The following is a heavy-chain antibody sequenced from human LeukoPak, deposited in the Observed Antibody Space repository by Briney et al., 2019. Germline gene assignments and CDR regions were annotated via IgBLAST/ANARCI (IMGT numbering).Heavy chain of an antibody. D-gene: IGHD5-12*01. CDR3: TTCGYDRCGAFDI. J-gene: IGHJ3*02. Sequence: PGGSLRLSCAVSEFPFTRAWMTWVRQAPGKGLEWVGRIKSKTDGGTTDYAAPVKGRFSISRDDSKNTLYLQMNSLETEDTAMYYCTTCGYDRCGAFDIWGQGTVVTVSS. CDR1: EFPFTRAW. CDR2: IKSKTDGGTT. V-gene: IGHV3-15*01.